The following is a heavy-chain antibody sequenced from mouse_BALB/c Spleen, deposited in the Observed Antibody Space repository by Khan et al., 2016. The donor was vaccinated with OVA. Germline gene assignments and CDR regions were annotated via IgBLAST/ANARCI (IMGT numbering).Heavy chain of an antibody. J-gene: IGHJ3*01. CDR3: ARNSYRYDFTY. CDR2: IWSGGST. Sequence: QVQLKQSGPGLVQPSQSLSITCTVSGFSLTTYGVHWVRQSPGKGLEWLGVIWSGGSTDYHAAFISRLSISKENSKSQVFFKMNSLQADDTAIYYCARNSYRYDFTYWGQGTLVTVSA. D-gene: IGHD2-14*01. CDR1: GFSLTTYG. V-gene: IGHV2-4-1*01.